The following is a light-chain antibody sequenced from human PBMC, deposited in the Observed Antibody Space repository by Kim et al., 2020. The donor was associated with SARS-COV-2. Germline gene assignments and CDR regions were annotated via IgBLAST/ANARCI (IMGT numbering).Light chain of an antibody. CDR3: SSYTSRRTRV. CDR1: SSDVGGYNY. J-gene: IGLJ2*01. CDR2: DVS. Sequence: QSALTQPASVSGSPGQSITISCTGTSSDVGGYNYVSWYQQHPGKAPKLMIYDVSNRPSGVSNRFSGSKSGNTASLTISGLQAEDEADYYCSSYTSRRTRVFGGGTQLTVL. V-gene: IGLV2-14*03.